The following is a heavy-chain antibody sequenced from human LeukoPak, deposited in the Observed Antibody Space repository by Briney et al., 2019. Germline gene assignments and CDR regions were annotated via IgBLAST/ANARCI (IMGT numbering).Heavy chain of an antibody. V-gene: IGHV3-48*03. CDR1: GFTFSSYE. D-gene: IGHD1-26*01. Sequence: GGSLRLSCAASGFTFSSYEMNWVRQAPGKGLEWVSYISSSGSTIYYADSVKGRFTISRDNAKNSPYLQMSSLRAEDTAVYYCARDGGSYLWDYWGQGTLVTVSS. J-gene: IGHJ4*02. CDR3: ARDGGSYLWDY. CDR2: ISSSGSTI.